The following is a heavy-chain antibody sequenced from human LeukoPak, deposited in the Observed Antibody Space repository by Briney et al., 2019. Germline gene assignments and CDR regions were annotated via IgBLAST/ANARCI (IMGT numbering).Heavy chain of an antibody. V-gene: IGHV3-30*18. CDR3: AKDLRYSGSLRAMDY. CDR2: ISYDGSNK. Sequence: PGGSLRLSCAASGFTFSSYGMHWVRQAPGKGLEWVAVISYDGSNKYYADSVKGRFTISRDNSKNTLYLQMNSLRAEDTAVYYCAKDLRYSGSLRAMDYWGQGTLVTVSS. CDR1: GFTFSSYG. J-gene: IGHJ4*02. D-gene: IGHD1-26*01.